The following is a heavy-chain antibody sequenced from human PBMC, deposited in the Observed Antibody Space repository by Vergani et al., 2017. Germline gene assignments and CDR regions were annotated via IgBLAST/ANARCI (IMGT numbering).Heavy chain of an antibody. Sequence: EVQLLQSGGGVIQPGGSVRLSCAASGFTFSACPMTWVRQAPGKGLEWVSAISARYPSTYYADSVKGRLTISRDNSKNMLYLQMNSLRAEDTAVYYCARLSYYTTPYLQRGYDCWGQGTLVAVSS. V-gene: IGHV3-23*01. J-gene: IGHJ4*02. D-gene: IGHD3-3*01. CDR1: GFTFSACP. CDR3: ARLSYYTTPYLQRGYDC. CDR2: ISARYPST.